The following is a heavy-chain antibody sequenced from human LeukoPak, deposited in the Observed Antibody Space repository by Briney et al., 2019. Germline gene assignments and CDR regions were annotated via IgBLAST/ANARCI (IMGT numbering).Heavy chain of an antibody. Sequence: SETLSLTCAVYGGSFSGYYWSWIRQPPGKGLERIGEINHSGSTNYNPSLKSRVTISVDTSKNQFSLKLSSVTAADTAVYYCARHWTYYDYVWGSYRPYYFDYWGQGTLVTVSS. CDR3: ARHWTYYDYVWGSYRPYYFDY. CDR1: GGSFSGYY. D-gene: IGHD3-16*02. V-gene: IGHV4-34*01. J-gene: IGHJ4*02. CDR2: INHSGST.